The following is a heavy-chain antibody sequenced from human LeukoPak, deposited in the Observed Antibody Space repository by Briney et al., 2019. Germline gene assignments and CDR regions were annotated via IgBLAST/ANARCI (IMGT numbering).Heavy chain of an antibody. Sequence: ASVKVSCKASGYTFTGYYIHWVRQAPGQGLEWMGWINPNSGGTNYAQKFQGRVTMTRDTSISTAYMELSRLRSDDTAVYYCARGNYYDSSGYSWFDPWGQGTLVTVSS. D-gene: IGHD3-22*01. CDR3: ARGNYYDSSGYSWFDP. CDR2: INPNSGGT. CDR1: GYTFTGYY. V-gene: IGHV1-2*02. J-gene: IGHJ5*02.